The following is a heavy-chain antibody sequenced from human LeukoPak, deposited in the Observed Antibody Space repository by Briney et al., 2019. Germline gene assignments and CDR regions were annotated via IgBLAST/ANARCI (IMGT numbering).Heavy chain of an antibody. CDR2: MNPNSGNT. V-gene: IGHV1-8*02. CDR3: ARGGERYYDSSGYYLYYFDY. Sequence: AASVKVSCTATGYTFTSYDINWVRQATEQGLEWMGWMNPNSGNTGYAQKFQGRVTMTRNTSMSTAYMELSSLRSEDTAVYYCARGGERYYDSSGYYLYYFDYWGQGTLVTVSS. D-gene: IGHD3-22*01. CDR1: GYTFTSYD. J-gene: IGHJ4*02.